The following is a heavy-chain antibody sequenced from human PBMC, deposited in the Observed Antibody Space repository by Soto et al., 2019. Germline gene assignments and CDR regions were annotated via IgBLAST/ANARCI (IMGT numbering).Heavy chain of an antibody. J-gene: IGHJ4*02. Sequence: GGSLRLSCAASGFTFSSYDMHWVRQATGKGLEWVSAIGTAGDTYYPGSVKGRFTISRENAKNSLYLQMNSLRAGDTAVYYCARGSGTSSGAEPLDYWGQGTLVTVSS. D-gene: IGHD2-15*01. CDR3: ARGSGTSSGAEPLDY. CDR2: IGTAGDT. V-gene: IGHV3-13*01. CDR1: GFTFSSYD.